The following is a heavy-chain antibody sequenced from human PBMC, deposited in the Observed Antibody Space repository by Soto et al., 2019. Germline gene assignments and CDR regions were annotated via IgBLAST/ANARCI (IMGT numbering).Heavy chain of an antibody. D-gene: IGHD2-8*01. CDR1: GFSFFSYA. Sequence: VQLLESGGHVVQPGGSLRLSCTGSGFSFFSYAMRWVRQAPGKGLEWVSTISGSGGHTYYADSVKGRFVVSRDNDKNTVYLHMSSLTGEDTAVYFCAKIEMGWFAHWGQGTQVTVSS. CDR3: AKIEMGWFAH. CDR2: ISGSGGHT. V-gene: IGHV3-23*01. J-gene: IGHJ5*02.